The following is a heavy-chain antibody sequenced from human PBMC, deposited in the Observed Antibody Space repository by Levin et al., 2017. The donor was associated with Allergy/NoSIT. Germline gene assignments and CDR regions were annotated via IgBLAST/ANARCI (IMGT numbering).Heavy chain of an antibody. J-gene: IGHJ6*02. CDR2: IIPIYATE. Sequence: GASVKVSCKASGGTFATFAITWVRRAPGQGLEWMGTIIPIYATENYAQKFQGRVQISVDETRTTAYMELSGLRSDDTAVYYCARDNWNDRVGVDTGEKYYYFGMDVWGQGTTVTVSS. CDR3: ARDNWNDRVGVDTGEKYYYFGMDV. CDR1: GGTFATFA. V-gene: IGHV1-69*13. D-gene: IGHD1-1*01.